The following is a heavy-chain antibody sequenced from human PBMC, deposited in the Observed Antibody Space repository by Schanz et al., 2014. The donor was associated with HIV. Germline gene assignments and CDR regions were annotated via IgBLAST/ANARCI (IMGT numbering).Heavy chain of an antibody. V-gene: IGHV1-18*04. D-gene: IGHD1-26*01. J-gene: IGHJ5*01. CDR1: GYTFSDYY. CDR2: ISTSNGNT. Sequence: QVQLVQSGAEVKMPGASVKVSCKSSGYTFSDYYMHWLRQAPGQGLEWMGWISTSNGNTNYAQKFQGRVTMTTDTSTSTAYMELRSLRSDDTAVYYCARDKKSGNYDGGFDSWGQGTLVTVSS. CDR3: ARDKKSGNYDGGFDS.